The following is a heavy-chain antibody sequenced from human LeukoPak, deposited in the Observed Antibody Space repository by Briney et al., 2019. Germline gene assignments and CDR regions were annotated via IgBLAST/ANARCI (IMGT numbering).Heavy chain of an antibody. CDR3: ARGAYYYDSSGYYD. J-gene: IGHJ4*02. V-gene: IGHV3-30-3*01. Sequence: GRSLRLSCAASGFTFRSYAMHWVRQAPGKGLEWVAFIAYDGSRIYYVDSVKGRFTISRDNSKNTVHLQMNSLRTEDMAVYYCARGAYYYDSSGYYDWGQGTLVTVSS. CDR1: GFTFRSYA. D-gene: IGHD3-22*01. CDR2: IAYDGSRI.